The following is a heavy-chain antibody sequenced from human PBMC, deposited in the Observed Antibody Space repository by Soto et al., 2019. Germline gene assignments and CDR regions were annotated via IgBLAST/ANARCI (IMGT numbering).Heavy chain of an antibody. CDR2: ISYDGSNK. Sequence: QVQLVESGGGVVQPGRSLRLSCAASGFTFSSYAMHWVRQAPGKGLEWVAVISYDGSNKYYADSVKGRFTISRDNSKNTLYLQMNSLRAEDTAVYYCASGSDSYYYYGMDVWGQGTTVTVSS. CDR1: GFTFSSYA. V-gene: IGHV3-30-3*01. CDR3: ASGSDSYYYYGMDV. J-gene: IGHJ6*02. D-gene: IGHD3-10*01.